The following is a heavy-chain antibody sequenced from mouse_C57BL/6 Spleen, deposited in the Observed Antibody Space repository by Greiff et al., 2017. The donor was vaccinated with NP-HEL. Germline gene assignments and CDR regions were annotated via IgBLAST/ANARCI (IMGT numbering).Heavy chain of an antibody. CDR1: GYSITSGFY. CDR3: ARGPYDGYSFFDD. D-gene: IGHD2-3*01. Sequence: ESGPGLLKPSPSLSLPCSVTGYSITSGFYWNWIRQFPGNKLEWMGYINYDVIMNYNPSLKNRISITRDTSKNQFFLKLNSVTTEDTATYYCARGPYDGYSFFDDWGQGTTLTVSS. CDR2: INYDVIM. J-gene: IGHJ2*01. V-gene: IGHV3-6*01.